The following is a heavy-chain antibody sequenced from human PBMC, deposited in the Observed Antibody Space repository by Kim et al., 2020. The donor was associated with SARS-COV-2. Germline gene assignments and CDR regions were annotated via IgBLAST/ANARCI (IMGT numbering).Heavy chain of an antibody. CDR3: TRDLYGGQVHLEY. J-gene: IGHJ4*02. D-gene: IGHD4-17*01. CDR2: IDTNTGNP. V-gene: IGHV7-4-1*02. Sequence: ASVKVSCKTSGYTFSNFAVNWVRQAPGQGLEWMGWIDTNTGNPGYAQGFRGRFVFSLDTSVTTAYLQISSLKAEDTAVYFCTRDLYGGQVHLEYWGQGTLVTVSS. CDR1: GYTFSNFA.